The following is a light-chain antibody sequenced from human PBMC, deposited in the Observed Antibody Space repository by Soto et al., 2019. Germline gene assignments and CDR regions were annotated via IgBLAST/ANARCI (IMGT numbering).Light chain of an antibody. J-gene: IGLJ3*02. CDR2: DVT. CDR1: SSDVGGYNY. V-gene: IGLV2-14*01. Sequence: QSVLTQPASVSGSPGQSITISCTGTSSDVGGYNYVSWYQQHPGKAPKLIIYDVTNRPSGVSNRFSGSKPGNTASLTISGLQAEDEADYYCSSYTISSTWVFGGGTKVTVL. CDR3: SSYTISSTWV.